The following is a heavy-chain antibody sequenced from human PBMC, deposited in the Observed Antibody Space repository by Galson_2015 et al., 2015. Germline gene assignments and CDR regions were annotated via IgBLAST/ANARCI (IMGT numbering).Heavy chain of an antibody. CDR1: GFTFSNAW. Sequence: SLRLSCAASGFTFSNAWMSWVRQAPGKGLEWVGRIKSKTDGETTEYTAPVKGRFTISRDDSKNTLYLQMNSLKTEDTAFYYCIKEPSGGTLCWGPGTLAAVSS. CDR3: IKEPSGGTLC. CDR2: IKSKTDGETT. V-gene: IGHV3-15*01. D-gene: IGHD2-15*01. J-gene: IGHJ4*02.